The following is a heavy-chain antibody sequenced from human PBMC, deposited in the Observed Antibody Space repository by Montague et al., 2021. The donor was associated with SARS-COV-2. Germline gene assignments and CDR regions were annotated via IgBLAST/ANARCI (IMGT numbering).Heavy chain of an antibody. Sequence: SETLSLTCTVSGGSINNSYWGWIRQPPGKGLEWIGYIYYRGSTNYNPSLETQVIISVDPAKNQFSLKMSSVTAADTAVYYCAREDRWNWFDPWGQGTLVIVSS. CDR2: IYYRGST. CDR3: AREDRWNWFDP. V-gene: IGHV4-59*12. CDR1: GGSINNSY. J-gene: IGHJ5*02. D-gene: IGHD5-24*01.